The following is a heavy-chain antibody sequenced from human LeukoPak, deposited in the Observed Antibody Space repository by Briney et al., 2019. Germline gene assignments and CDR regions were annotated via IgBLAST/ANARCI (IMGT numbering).Heavy chain of an antibody. V-gene: IGHV3-23*01. Sequence: GGSLRLSCAASGFTFSTYAVNWVRQAPGKGLEWVSTISGSGDSTYYAGSVKGRFTISRDNSKDTLYLQMSSVRVDDTAVYYCARDRGRYYDSRGFYWGYYFDSWGQGILVTVST. CDR2: ISGSGDST. D-gene: IGHD3-22*01. CDR3: ARDRGRYYDSRGFYWGYYFDS. J-gene: IGHJ4*02. CDR1: GFTFSTYA.